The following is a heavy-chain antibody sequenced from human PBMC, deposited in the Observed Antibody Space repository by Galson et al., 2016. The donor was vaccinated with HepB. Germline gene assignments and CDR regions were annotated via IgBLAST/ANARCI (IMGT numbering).Heavy chain of an antibody. J-gene: IGHJ5*02. Sequence: SLRLSCAASGFTFSSYAFHWVRQAPGKGLEWVALILYDGSHKYYLDSVKGRFTISRDDSNNTLHLEMNDLRPEDTALYFCARVREERTATRGLGSWGQGTLVTVSS. V-gene: IGHV3-30-3*01. CDR3: ARVREERTATRGLGS. CDR1: GFTFSSYA. D-gene: IGHD3-16*01. CDR2: ILYDGSHK.